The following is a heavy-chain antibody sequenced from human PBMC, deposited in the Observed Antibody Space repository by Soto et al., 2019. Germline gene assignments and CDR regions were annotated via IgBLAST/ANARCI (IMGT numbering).Heavy chain of an antibody. CDR2: INTKTGGT. J-gene: IGHJ5*02. V-gene: IGHV1-2*02. Sequence: QVHLVQSGAEVKKPGASVKVSCKASGYSFTDYYMHWVRQAPGQGLEWMGWINTKTGGTNYAQRVQGRVTMTGDTSINTAYMELSRLRSDDTAVYYCARVGPTGGFDTWGQGTVVTVSS. CDR3: ARVGPTGGFDT. CDR1: GYSFTDYY. D-gene: IGHD1-26*01.